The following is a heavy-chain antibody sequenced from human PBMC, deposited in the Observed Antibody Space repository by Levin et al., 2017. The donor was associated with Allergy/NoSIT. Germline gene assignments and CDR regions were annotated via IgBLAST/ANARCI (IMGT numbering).Heavy chain of an antibody. CDR2: VRASNGDT. J-gene: IGHJ4*02. D-gene: IGHD3-3*01. CDR3: ARDTPRYLESSQNFYFDY. CDR1: GFTFDYYG. V-gene: IGHV1-18*01. Sequence: GESLKISCEASGFTFDYYGFSWVRQAPGQGLEWVGWVRASNGDTKYAQKWQGRVTMTTSANAAFMELRSLRSDDTAVYYCARDTPRYLESSQNFYFDYWGQGTLVTVSS.